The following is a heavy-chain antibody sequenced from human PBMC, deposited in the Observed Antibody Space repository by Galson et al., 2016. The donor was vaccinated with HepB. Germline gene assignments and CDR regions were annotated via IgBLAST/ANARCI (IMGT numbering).Heavy chain of an antibody. V-gene: IGHV3-11*04. Sequence: SLRLSCAASGFTFSDYYMNWIRRAPGKGLEWVSYISSSGSSISYADSVKGRFTISRDNAKNSLYLQMDSLRAEDTAVYYCSRDRYGGYGMDVWGQGTTVTVSS. CDR1: GFTFSDYY. D-gene: IGHD4-17*01. CDR3: SRDRYGGYGMDV. J-gene: IGHJ6*02. CDR2: ISSSGSSI.